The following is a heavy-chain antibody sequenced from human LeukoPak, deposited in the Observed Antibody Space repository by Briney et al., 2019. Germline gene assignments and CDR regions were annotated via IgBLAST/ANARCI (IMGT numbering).Heavy chain of an antibody. CDR3: ATVWEHGDY. Sequence: KPSQTLSLTCTVSGGSISSGSYYWSWIRQPAGKGLEWIGRIYTSGSTNYNPSLKSRVTISVHTSKNQFSLKLSSVTAADTAVYYCATVWEHGDYWGQGTLVTVSS. V-gene: IGHV4-61*02. D-gene: IGHD1-26*01. CDR1: GGSISSGSYY. CDR2: IYTSGST. J-gene: IGHJ4*02.